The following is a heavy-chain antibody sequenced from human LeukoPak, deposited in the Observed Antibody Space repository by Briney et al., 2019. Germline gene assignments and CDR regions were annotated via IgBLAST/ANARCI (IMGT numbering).Heavy chain of an antibody. J-gene: IGHJ4*02. D-gene: IGHD6-13*01. Sequence: GGSLRLSCAASGFTFSSYAMSWVRQAPGKGLEWVSAISGSGGSTYYADSVKGRFTISRDNSKNTLYLQMNSLRAEDTAVYYCARDRGSSWHPYYFDYWGQGTLVTVSS. CDR1: GFTFSSYA. CDR3: ARDRGSSWHPYYFDY. V-gene: IGHV3-23*01. CDR2: ISGSGGST.